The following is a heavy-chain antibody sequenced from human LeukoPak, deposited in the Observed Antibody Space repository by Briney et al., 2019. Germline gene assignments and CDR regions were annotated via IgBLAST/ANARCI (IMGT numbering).Heavy chain of an antibody. CDR1: GYTFTGYY. J-gene: IGHJ4*02. CDR2: INPSGGST. CDR3: ARGSSSWYDESSEGLAYFDY. Sequence: GASVKVSCKASGYTFTGYYMHWVRQAPGQGLEWMGIINPSGGSTSYAQKFQGRVTMTRDTSTSTVYMELSSLRSEDTAVYYCARGSSSWYDESSEGLAYFDYWGQGTLVTVSS. D-gene: IGHD6-13*01. V-gene: IGHV1-46*01.